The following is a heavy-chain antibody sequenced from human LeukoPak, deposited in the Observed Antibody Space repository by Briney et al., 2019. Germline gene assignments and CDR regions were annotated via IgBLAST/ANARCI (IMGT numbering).Heavy chain of an antibody. J-gene: IGHJ4*02. CDR3: ARGSGNYGGFDY. CDR2: NNHSGST. CDR1: GGSFSGYY. V-gene: IGHV4-34*01. Sequence: SETLSLTCAVYGGSFSGYYWSWIRQPPGKGLEWIGENNHSGSTNYNPSLKSRVTISVDTSKNQFSLKLNSLTAADTAVYYCARGSGNYGGFDYWGQGTLVTVSS. D-gene: IGHD4-11*01.